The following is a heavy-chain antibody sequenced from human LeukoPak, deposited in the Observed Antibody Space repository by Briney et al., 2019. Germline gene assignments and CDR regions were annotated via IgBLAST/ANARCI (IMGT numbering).Heavy chain of an antibody. CDR1: GYTFTSYG. CDR3: AREQIVVVPAATGALDY. D-gene: IGHD2-2*01. J-gene: IGHJ4*02. Sequence: ASVKVSCKASGYTFTSYGISWVRQAPGQGLEWMGWISAYNGNTNYAQKLQGRVTMTTDTSTSTAYMELRSLRSDDTAVYYCAREQIVVVPAATGALDYWGQGTLVTVSS. CDR2: ISAYNGNT. V-gene: IGHV1-18*01.